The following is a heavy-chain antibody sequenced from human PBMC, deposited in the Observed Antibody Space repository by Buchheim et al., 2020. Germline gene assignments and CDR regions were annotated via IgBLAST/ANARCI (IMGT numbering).Heavy chain of an antibody. J-gene: IGHJ5*02. Sequence: QVQLQESGPGLVKPSQTLSLTCTVSGGSISSGDYYWSWIRQPPGKGLEWIGYIYYSGSTYYNPSLKSRVTISVDTSKNQFSLKLSSVTAADTAVYYCARETSYYDFWSGYYKEMNWFDPWGQGTL. CDR3: ARETSYYDFWSGYYKEMNWFDP. CDR1: GGSISSGDYY. V-gene: IGHV4-30-4*01. D-gene: IGHD3-3*01. CDR2: IYYSGST.